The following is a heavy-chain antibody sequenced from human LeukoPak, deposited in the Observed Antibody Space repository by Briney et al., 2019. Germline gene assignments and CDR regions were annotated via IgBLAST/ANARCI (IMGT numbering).Heavy chain of an antibody. V-gene: IGHV3-7*01. J-gene: IGHJ6*02. CDR2: IRQDGDTK. CDR1: GFPFNAYW. D-gene: IGHD2-15*01. CDR3: ARDRWELLSNSYHYCGLDV. Sequence: GSLRLSCAASGFPFNAYWMTWVRQAPGKGLEWVANIRQDGDTKYYVDSVKGRFTISRDDAKNSLYLQMNSLRAEDTAVYYCARDRWELLSNSYHYCGLDVWGQGTTVTVSS.